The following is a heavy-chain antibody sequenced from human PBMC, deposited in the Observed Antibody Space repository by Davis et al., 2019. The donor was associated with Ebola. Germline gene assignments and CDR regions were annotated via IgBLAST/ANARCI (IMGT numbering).Heavy chain of an antibody. CDR2: SETSDTNFYA. CDR1: GLISSNYV. D-gene: IGHD3-10*01. Sequence: GESLKISCEISGLISSNYVMYWVRQASGKGLEWISASETSDTNFYANYADSVKGRFTIIRDNSRNTVFLQMNSLRVEDTAVYYCAKIGVRHSGDYWGQGTVVTVSS. CDR3: AKIGVRHSGDY. J-gene: IGHJ4*02. V-gene: IGHV3-23*05.